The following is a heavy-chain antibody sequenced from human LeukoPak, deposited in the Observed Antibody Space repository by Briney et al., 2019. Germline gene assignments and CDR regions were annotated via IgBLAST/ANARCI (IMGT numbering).Heavy chain of an antibody. Sequence: PGGSLRLSCAASGFTFSDYYMSWIRQAPGKGLEWVSYISSSGSTIYYADSVKGRFTISRDNAKNSLYLQMNSLRAEDTAVYYCARDLFPLRAGTRPGYWGQGTLVTVSS. V-gene: IGHV3-11*01. CDR2: ISSSGSTI. J-gene: IGHJ4*02. CDR1: GFTFSDYY. D-gene: IGHD6-19*01. CDR3: ARDLFPLRAGTRPGY.